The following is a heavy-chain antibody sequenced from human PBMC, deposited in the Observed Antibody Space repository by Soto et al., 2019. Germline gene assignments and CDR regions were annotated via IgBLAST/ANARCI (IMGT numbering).Heavy chain of an antibody. V-gene: IGHV4-34*01. D-gene: IGHD1-1*01. CDR3: ARGSGIVALPGELEDVNYDY. Sequence: QVQLQQWGAGLVKPSETLSLSCAVYGQAFSGHSWAWIRQPPGKGLEWIGEINESGSTYYNPSLQSRVTISTDTSKNQFSLKRSSVSAADTAAYFCARGSGIVALPGELEDVNYDYWGQGTLVNVSS. CDR1: GQAFSGHS. J-gene: IGHJ4*02. CDR2: INESGST.